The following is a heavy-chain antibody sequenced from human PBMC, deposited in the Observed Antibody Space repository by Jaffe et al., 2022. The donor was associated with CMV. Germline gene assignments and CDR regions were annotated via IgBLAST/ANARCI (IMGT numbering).Heavy chain of an antibody. J-gene: IGHJ4*02. Sequence: EVQLVESGGGLVQPGGSLRLSCAASGFTFSSYEMNWVRQAPGKGLEWVSYISSSGSTIYYADSVKGRFTISRDNAKNSLYLQMNSLRAEDTAVYYCARDEARASFDYWGQGTLVTVSS. CDR1: GFTFSSYE. CDR3: ARDEARASFDY. V-gene: IGHV3-48*03. CDR2: ISSSGSTI.